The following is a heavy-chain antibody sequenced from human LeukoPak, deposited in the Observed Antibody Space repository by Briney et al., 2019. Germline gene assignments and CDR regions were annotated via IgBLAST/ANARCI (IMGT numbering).Heavy chain of an antibody. CDR1: GGSISSGSYY. Sequence: SQTLSLTCTVSGGSISSGSYYWSWIRQPAGKGLEWIGRIYTSGSTNYNPSLKSRVTISVDMSKNQFSLKLSSVTAADTAVYYCARSSSSGYYYGYYFDYWGQGTLVTVSS. V-gene: IGHV4-61*02. J-gene: IGHJ4*02. CDR2: IYTSGST. CDR3: ARSSSSGYYYGYYFDY. D-gene: IGHD3-22*01.